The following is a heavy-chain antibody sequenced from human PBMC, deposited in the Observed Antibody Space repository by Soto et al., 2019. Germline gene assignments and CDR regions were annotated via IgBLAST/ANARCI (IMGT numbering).Heavy chain of an antibody. V-gene: IGHV4-59*01. CDR1: GGSMNSYY. J-gene: IGHJ4*02. CDR2: IYYSGST. CDR3: AREGLGDGYRNHFDY. Sequence: SETLSLTCTVSGGSMNSYYWNWIRQPPGKGLEWIGYIYYSGSTNYNPSLKSRVTISVDTSKNQFSLKLSSVTAADTALYYCAREGLGDGYRNHFDYWGQGTLVTVSS. D-gene: IGHD5-12*01.